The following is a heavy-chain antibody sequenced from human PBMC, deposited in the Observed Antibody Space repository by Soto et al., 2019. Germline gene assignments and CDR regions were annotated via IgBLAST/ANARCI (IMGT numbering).Heavy chain of an antibody. Sequence: SETLSLTCTVSGGSISSYYWSWIRQPAGKGLEWIGRIYTSGSTNYNPSLKSRVTMSVDTSKNQFSLKLSSVTAADTAVYYCAREVITFGGVIVYYFDYWGQGTMVTVSS. CDR2: IYTSGST. CDR3: AREVITFGGVIVYYFDY. J-gene: IGHJ4*02. D-gene: IGHD3-16*02. CDR1: GGSISSYY. V-gene: IGHV4-4*07.